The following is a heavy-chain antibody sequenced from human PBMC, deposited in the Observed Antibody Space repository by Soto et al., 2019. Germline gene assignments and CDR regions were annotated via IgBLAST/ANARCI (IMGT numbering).Heavy chain of an antibody. CDR3: ARADDCSSTSCSDAFDI. CDR1: GFTFSDYY. D-gene: IGHD2-2*01. CDR2: SSSSGSTI. Sequence: PGGSLRLSCAASGFTFSDYYMSWIRQAPGKGLEWVSYSSSSGSTIYYADSVKGRFTISRDNAKNSLYLQMNSLRAEDTAVYYCARADDCSSTSCSDAFDIWGQGTMVTVSS. V-gene: IGHV3-11*01. J-gene: IGHJ3*02.